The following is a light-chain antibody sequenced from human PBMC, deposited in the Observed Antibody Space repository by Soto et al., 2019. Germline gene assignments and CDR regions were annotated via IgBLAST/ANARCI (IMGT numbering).Light chain of an antibody. J-gene: IGKJ2*01. CDR3: QQYGSSPPYT. V-gene: IGKV3-20*01. Sequence: EIVLTQSPGTLSLSPGERATLSCRASQSVSSSYLAWYQQKPGQAPRLLIYGASSRATGIPDRFSGSVSGTDFTRTISRLEDEDYAVYYCQQYGSSPPYTFGQGTKLEIK. CDR1: QSVSSSY. CDR2: GAS.